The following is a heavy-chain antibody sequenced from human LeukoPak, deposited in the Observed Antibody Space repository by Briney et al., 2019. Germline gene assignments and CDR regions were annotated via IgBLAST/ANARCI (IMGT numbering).Heavy chain of an antibody. CDR3: AGDNTTGGDYYFDY. V-gene: IGHV3-33*01. Sequence: GGSLRLSCAASGFSFSTYGMHWVRQAPGKGLEWVALIWNAGTNTYYADSVKGRFTISRDNSKNTLYLQMNSLRAEDTAVYYCAGDNTTGGDYYFDYWGQGTLVIVSS. CDR1: GFSFSTYG. D-gene: IGHD3-16*01. J-gene: IGHJ4*02. CDR2: IWNAGTNT.